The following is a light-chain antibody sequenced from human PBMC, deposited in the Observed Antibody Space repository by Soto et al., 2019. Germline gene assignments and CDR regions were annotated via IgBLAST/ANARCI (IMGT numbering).Light chain of an antibody. V-gene: IGKV3-11*01. Sequence: EIVLTQSPATLSLSPGERATLSCRASQSVSSYLAWYQQKPGQAPRLLIYDASNRATGIPARFSGSGSGTDVTLTISSLEPEDFAVYHCQQRSNWPLLYTFGQGTKLEIK. CDR2: DAS. J-gene: IGKJ2*01. CDR1: QSVSSY. CDR3: QQRSNWPLLYT.